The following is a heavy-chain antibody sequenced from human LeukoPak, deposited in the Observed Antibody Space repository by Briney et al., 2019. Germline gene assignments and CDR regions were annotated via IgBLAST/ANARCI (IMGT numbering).Heavy chain of an antibody. CDR2: INPNSGGT. D-gene: IGHD2-21*02. V-gene: IGHV1-2*02. CDR3: ARSLLAYCGGDCYHDY. CDR1: GYTFTSYY. J-gene: IGHJ4*02. Sequence: ASVKVSCKASGYTFTSYYMHWVRQAPGQGLEWMGWINPNSGGTNYAQKFQGRVTMTRDTSISTAYMELSRLRSDDTAVYYCARSLLAYCGGDCYHDYWGQGTLVTVSS.